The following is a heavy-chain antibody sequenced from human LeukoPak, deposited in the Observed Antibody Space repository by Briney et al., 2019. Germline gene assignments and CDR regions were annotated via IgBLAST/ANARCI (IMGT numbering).Heavy chain of an antibody. CDR1: GYTFTGYY. CDR3: ARAGSSVIGDY. D-gene: IGHD3-22*01. J-gene: IGHJ4*02. V-gene: IGHV1-2*02. CDR2: INPNSGGT. Sequence: ASVKVSCKASGYTFTGYYMHWVRQAPGQGLEWMGWINPNSGGTNYAQKFQGRVTMTRDTSTSTVYMELSSLRSEDTAVYYCARAGSSVIGDYWGQGTLVTVSS.